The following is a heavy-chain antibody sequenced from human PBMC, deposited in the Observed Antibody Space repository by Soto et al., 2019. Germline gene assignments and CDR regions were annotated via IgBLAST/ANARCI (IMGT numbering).Heavy chain of an antibody. CDR3: VRDGHYDIMTGQLTNWFDP. CDR2: ISAYIGNT. D-gene: IGHD3-9*01. Sequence: QVQLVQSGAEVKTPGASVKVSCRASGYTFSHYGVSWVRQAPGQALEWMGGISAYIGNTNFAQKFKDRVTMTTERFTDTAYMELTGLTSDDTAVYYCVRDGHYDIMTGQLTNWFDPWGQGTLVTVSS. J-gene: IGHJ5*02. V-gene: IGHV1-18*01. CDR1: GYTFSHYG.